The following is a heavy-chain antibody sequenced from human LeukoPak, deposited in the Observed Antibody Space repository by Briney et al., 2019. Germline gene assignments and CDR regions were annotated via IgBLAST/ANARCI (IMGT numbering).Heavy chain of an antibody. J-gene: IGHJ4*02. CDR3: TKYSGSPY. CDR2: VYHSGST. CDR1: GGSMKNYY. D-gene: IGHD1-26*01. V-gene: IGHV4-59*01. Sequence: PSETLSLTCTVSGGSMKNYYWSWIRQPPGKGLEWIGYVYHSGSTNYNASLKSRVTISVDTSKNQFSLRLTSVTAADTAVYYCTKYSGSPYWGQGTLVTVSS.